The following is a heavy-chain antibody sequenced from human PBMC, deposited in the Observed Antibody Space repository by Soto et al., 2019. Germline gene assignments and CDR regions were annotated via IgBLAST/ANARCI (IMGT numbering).Heavy chain of an antibody. CDR3: AKAPWLQFARYIDH. CDR1: GFTFSSYA. D-gene: IGHD5-12*01. Sequence: EVQLLESGGGFVQPGGSLRLSCAASGFTFSSYAMTWVRQAPGKGLEWVSAIGGTGDQIFYADSVRGRFTISRDNSKNTLYLQMNSLRAEDTAVYSCAKAPWLQFARYIDHWGQGTLVTVSS. V-gene: IGHV3-23*01. CDR2: IGGTGDQI. J-gene: IGHJ4*02.